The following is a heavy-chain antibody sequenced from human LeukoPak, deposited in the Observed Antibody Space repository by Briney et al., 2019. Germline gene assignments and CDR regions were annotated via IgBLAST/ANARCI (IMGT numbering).Heavy chain of an antibody. CDR1: GDSITSGNYC. CDR3: VRPRTSGWSLNAFDI. Sequence: SETLSLTCTVSGDSITSGNYCWGWIRQPPGKGLEWMGSITYSGSTYYNPSLKSRVTVSVDMSKSQFSLKLRSVTAADTAVYYCVRPRTSGWSLNAFDIWGQGTMVTVSS. J-gene: IGHJ3*02. D-gene: IGHD6-19*01. V-gene: IGHV4-39*01. CDR2: ITYSGST.